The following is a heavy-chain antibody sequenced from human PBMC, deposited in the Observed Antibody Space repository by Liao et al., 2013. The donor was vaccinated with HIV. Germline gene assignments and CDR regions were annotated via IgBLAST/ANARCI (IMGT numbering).Heavy chain of an antibody. Sequence: QVHLQESGPGLVKPSETLSLTCTVSGGSINPYYWSWIRKSAGKGLEWIGRIYGSGSTDYNPSLKSRVTISVDTSKNQFSLKLSSVTAADTAVYFCARGYYDSSGFNYSFDYWGQGTLVTVSS. J-gene: IGHJ4*02. D-gene: IGHD3-22*01. V-gene: IGHV4-4*07. CDR2: IYGSGST. CDR3: ARGYYDSSGFNYSFDY. CDR1: GGSINPYY.